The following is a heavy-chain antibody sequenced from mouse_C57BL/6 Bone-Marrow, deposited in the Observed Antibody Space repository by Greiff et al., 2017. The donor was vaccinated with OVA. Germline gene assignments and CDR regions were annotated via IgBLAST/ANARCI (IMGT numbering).Heavy chain of an antibody. D-gene: IGHD2-4*01. Sequence: DVKLVESGAELVRPGASVKLSCTASGFNIKDDYMHWVKQRPEQGLEWIGWIDPENGDTEYASKFQGKATITADTSSNTAYLQLSSLTSEDTAVYYCTTDYPYAMDYWGQGTSVTVSS. V-gene: IGHV14-4*01. J-gene: IGHJ4*01. CDR3: TTDYPYAMDY. CDR2: IDPENGDT. CDR1: GFNIKDDY.